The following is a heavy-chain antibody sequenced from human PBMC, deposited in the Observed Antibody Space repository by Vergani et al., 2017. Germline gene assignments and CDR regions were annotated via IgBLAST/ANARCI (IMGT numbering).Heavy chain of an antibody. V-gene: IGHV3-15*01. CDR3: AKDPHTTTVTTFDY. CDR2: IKSKTDGGTT. CDR1: GFTFSNAW. D-gene: IGHD4-11*01. Sequence: EVQLVESGGGLVKTGGSLRLSCAASGFTFSNAWMSWVRQAPGKGLEWVGRIKSKTDGGTTDYAAPVKGRFTISRDDSNNTLYLQMSSLKTEDTAVYYCAKDPHTTTVTTFDYWGQGTLVTVSS. J-gene: IGHJ4*02.